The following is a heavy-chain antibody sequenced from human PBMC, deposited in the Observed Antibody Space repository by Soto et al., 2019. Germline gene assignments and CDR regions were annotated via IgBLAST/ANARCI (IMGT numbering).Heavy chain of an antibody. D-gene: IGHD3-22*01. CDR2: ISTLHGNT. CDR3: ARDTYDTTGYPLDF. Sequence: ASVKVSCKASGYTFTSYGISWVRQAPGQGLEWMGWISTLHGNTNYAQKFQGSVTMTTDTSTSTAYMELRSLTSDDTAIYYCARDTYDTTGYPLDFCGPGTLRTVSS. J-gene: IGHJ4*02. CDR1: GYTFTSYG. V-gene: IGHV1-18*04.